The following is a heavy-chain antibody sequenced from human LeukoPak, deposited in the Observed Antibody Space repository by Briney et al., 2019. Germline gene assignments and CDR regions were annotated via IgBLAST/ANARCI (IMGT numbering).Heavy chain of an antibody. CDR3: ARVPRTAFDI. J-gene: IGHJ3*02. Sequence: SETLSLTFTVSGGSMSSYYWTWLRQPPGKELEWIGYIYNSGSTNYNPSLKSRVTISVDTSKNQFSLKLTSVSAADTAVYYCARVPRTAFDIWGQGTMVTVSS. D-gene: IGHD1-1*01. V-gene: IGHV4-59*08. CDR2: IYNSGST. CDR1: GGSMSSYY.